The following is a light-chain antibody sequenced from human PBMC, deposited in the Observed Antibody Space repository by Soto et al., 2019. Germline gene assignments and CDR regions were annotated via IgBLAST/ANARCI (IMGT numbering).Light chain of an antibody. V-gene: IGKV3-20*01. Sequence: EIVLTQSPATLSFPPGERATHSCRASQSVSSYLAWYQQKPGEPPRLLIYGASNRATGIPDRFSGSGSGTDFTLTISRLEPEDFAVYYCQQYGSSGTFGQGTKVDIK. CDR3: QQYGSSGT. CDR2: GAS. CDR1: QSVSSY. J-gene: IGKJ1*01.